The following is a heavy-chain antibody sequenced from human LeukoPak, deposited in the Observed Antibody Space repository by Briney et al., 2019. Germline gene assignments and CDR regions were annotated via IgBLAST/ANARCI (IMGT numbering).Heavy chain of an antibody. V-gene: IGHV3-21*01. CDR3: ARDTSWSIVVVVAATNNDAFDI. J-gene: IGHJ3*02. CDR2: ISSSSSYI. CDR1: GFTFSSYS. Sequence: GGSLRLSCAASGFTFSSYSMNWVRQAPGKGLEWVSSISSSSSYIYYADSVKGRFTISRDNAKNSLYLQMNSLRAEDTAVYYCARDTSWSIVVVVAATNNDAFDIWGQGTMVTVSS. D-gene: IGHD2-15*01.